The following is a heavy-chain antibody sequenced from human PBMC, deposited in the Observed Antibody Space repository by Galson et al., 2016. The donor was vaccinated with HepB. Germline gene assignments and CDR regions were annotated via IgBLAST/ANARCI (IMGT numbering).Heavy chain of an antibody. CDR3: ARAQSNWNAH. V-gene: IGHV1-2*02. J-gene: IGHJ1*01. D-gene: IGHD1-1*01. CDR2: INPNPGRT. Sequence: SVKVSCKASGYTFTDYYMHWLRQAPGQGLEWMGWINPNPGRTKYAQKFQGRVTMTRDSSISTAYMELTRLTSDDTAIYYCARAQSNWNAHWGPGTLVTVSS. CDR1: GYTFTDYY.